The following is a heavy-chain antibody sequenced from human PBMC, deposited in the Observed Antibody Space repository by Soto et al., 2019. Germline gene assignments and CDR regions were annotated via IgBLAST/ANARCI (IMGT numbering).Heavy chain of an antibody. V-gene: IGHV3-30-3*01. Sequence: QVQLVESGGGVVQPGRSLRLSCAASGFTFSSYAMHWVRQAPGKGLEWVAVISYDGSNKYYADSVKGRFTISRDNSKNTLYLQMNSLRAEDTAVYYCARGAWYSSGWYGDYWGQGTLVTVSS. D-gene: IGHD6-19*01. CDR3: ARGAWYSSGWYGDY. CDR1: GFTFSSYA. J-gene: IGHJ4*02. CDR2: ISYDGSNK.